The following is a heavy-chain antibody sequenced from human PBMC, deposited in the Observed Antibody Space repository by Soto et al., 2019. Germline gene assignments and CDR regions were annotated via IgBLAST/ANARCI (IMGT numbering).Heavy chain of an antibody. CDR2: IMPVFHTT. J-gene: IGHJ6*02. CDR3: ATATISPVSATLYHYGMDV. CDR1: GGTFNNFA. D-gene: IGHD6-25*01. V-gene: IGHV1-69*01. Sequence: QVQLVQSRAEVKKPGSSVKVFCQASGGTFNNFAFTWVRQAPGQGLEWLGGIMPVFHTTNIAQTFQDRITIIADDFTNTVYMEMTSLRFDDTAVYYCATATISPVSATLYHYGMDVWGRGTTVTVSS.